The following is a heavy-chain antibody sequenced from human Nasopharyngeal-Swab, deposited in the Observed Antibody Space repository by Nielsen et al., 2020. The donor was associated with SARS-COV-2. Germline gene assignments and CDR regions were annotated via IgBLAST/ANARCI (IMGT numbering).Heavy chain of an antibody. CDR1: GGSISSYY. CDR2: IYYSGST. V-gene: IGHV4-59*01. J-gene: IGHJ4*02. Sequence: SETLSLTCTVSGGSISSYYWSWIRQPPGKGLEWIGYIYYSGSTNYNPSLKSRVTISVDTTKNQFSLKLSSVTAADTAVYYCARGATPYYFDYWGQGTLVTVSS. CDR3: ARGATPYYFDY. D-gene: IGHD2-15*01.